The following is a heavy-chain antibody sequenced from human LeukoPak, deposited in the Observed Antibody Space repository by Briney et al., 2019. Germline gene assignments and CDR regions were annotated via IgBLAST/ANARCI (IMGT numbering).Heavy chain of an antibody. J-gene: IGHJ5*02. CDR1: GYXFTXYY. CDR3: AGARGVRGVITWFDP. D-gene: IGHD3-10*01. Sequence: ASVKVSCKASGYXFTXYYMXXXXXXXXXXXXXXXXINPNSGGTNYAQKFQGRVTMTRGTSISTAYMELSRLRSDDTAVYYCAGARGVRGVITWFDPWGQGTLVIVSS. V-gene: IGHV1-2*02. CDR2: INPNSGGT.